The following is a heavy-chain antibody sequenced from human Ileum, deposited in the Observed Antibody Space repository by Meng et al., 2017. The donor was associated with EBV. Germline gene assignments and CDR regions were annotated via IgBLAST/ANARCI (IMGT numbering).Heavy chain of an antibody. CDR1: GCATSSRNW. J-gene: IGHJ4*02. CDR2: IYHSGST. CDR3: ARVGQWLPIDY. D-gene: IGHD6-19*01. Sequence: QLRECGQRLVKPSGTLALTGAFAGCATSSRNWWSWAGKPPGKGLEWIGEIYHSGSTNYNPSLKSRVTISVDKSKNQFSLNLSSVTAADTAVYYCARVGQWLPIDYWGQGTLVTVSS. V-gene: IGHV4-4*02.